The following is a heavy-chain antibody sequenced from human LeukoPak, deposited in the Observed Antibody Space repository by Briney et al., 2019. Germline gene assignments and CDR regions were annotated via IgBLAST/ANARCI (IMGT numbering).Heavy chain of an antibody. V-gene: IGHV3-23*01. CDR2: ISGSGGST. CDR3: AKGRSVAVAGTNAFDI. CDR1: GFTFSSYA. D-gene: IGHD6-19*01. Sequence: GGSLRLSCAASGFTFSSYAMSWVRQAPGKGLEWVSAISGSGGSTYYADSVKGRFTISRDNSKNTLYLQMNSLRAEDTAVEYCAKGRSVAVAGTNAFDIWGQGTMVTVSS. J-gene: IGHJ3*02.